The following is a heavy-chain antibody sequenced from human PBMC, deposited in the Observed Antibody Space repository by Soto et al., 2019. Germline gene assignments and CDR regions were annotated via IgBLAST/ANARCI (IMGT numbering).Heavy chain of an antibody. V-gene: IGHV1-3*04. CDR3: ARHIFGLLNKGVSDF. D-gene: IGHD3-9*01. CDR1: GYTFTTYT. J-gene: IGHJ4*02. Sequence: ASVKVSRKATGYTFTTYTLHWVRQAPGQRIEWMGWVNIENGDTKYSQKFQDRVTITIDTYASTAYMEMSSLRSEDTAIYYCARHIFGLLNKGVSDFWGQGTMVTVYS. CDR2: VNIENGDT.